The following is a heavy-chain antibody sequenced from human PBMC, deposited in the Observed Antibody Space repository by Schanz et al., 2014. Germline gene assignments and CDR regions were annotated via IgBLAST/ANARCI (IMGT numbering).Heavy chain of an antibody. Sequence: EVQLVESGGGLVQPGGSLRLSCAASGFTFSTSAMSWVRQAPGKGLEWVSSLGGSTGGIYYADSVRGRFTISRDNSKNTLHLQMNSLRVEDTAVYYCAKDDTQVNGMDVWGQGTTVTVSS. V-gene: IGHV3-23*04. CDR2: LGGSTGGI. CDR1: GFTFSTSA. J-gene: IGHJ6*02. CDR3: AKDDTQVNGMDV.